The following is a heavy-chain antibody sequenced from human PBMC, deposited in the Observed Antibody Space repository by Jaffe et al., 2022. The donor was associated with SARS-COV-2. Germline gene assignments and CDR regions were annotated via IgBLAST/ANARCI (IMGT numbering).Heavy chain of an antibody. CDR3: ARAECSGDKCYAYRMSYYMDV. Sequence: QVQLVQSGSEMKRPGASVKISCKASGYSFTSYAVNWVRQVPGQGPEWMGWINTETGKPKYAQAFTGRFVFSLDTAVSTAYLQISSLKAEDTAMYYCARAECSGDKCYAYRMSYYMDVWGKGTTVTVSS. CDR2: INTETGKP. CDR1: GYSFTSYA. J-gene: IGHJ6*03. V-gene: IGHV7-4-1*02. D-gene: IGHD2-15*01.